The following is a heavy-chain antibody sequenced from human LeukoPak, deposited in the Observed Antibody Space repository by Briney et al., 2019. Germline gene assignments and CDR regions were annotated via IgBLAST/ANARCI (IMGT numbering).Heavy chain of an antibody. CDR3: ARLEGSSSGPGYGMDV. Sequence: SETLSLTCTVSGGSISSYYWSWIRQPPGKGLEWIGYIYYSGSTNYNPSLKSRVTISVDTSKNQYSLKLSSVTAADTAVDYCARLEGSSSGPGYGMDVWGQGTTVTVSS. CDR1: GGSISSYY. V-gene: IGHV4-59*08. J-gene: IGHJ6*02. CDR2: IYYSGST. D-gene: IGHD6-6*01.